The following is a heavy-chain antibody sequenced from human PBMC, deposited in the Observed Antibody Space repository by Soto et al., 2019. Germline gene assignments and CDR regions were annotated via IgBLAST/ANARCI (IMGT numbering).Heavy chain of an antibody. CDR1: GFSLSTSGVG. CDR2: IYWADDK. V-gene: IGHV2-5*02. CDR3: ARSAYCGGDCYSAHYFDY. D-gene: IGHD2-21*02. Sequence: QITLKESGPTLVKPTQTLTLTCTFSGFSLSTSGVGVGWIRQPPGKDLEWLALIYWADDKRYSPSLKSRLTITKDTSKNQVVLTMTNMDPVDTATYYCARSAYCGGDCYSAHYFDYWGHGTLVTVSS. J-gene: IGHJ4*01.